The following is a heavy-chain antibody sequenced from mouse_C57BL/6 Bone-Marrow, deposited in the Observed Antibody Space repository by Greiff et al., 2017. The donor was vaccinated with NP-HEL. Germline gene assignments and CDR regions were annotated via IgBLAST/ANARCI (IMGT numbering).Heavy chain of an antibody. CDR2: ISRGGSYT. D-gene: IGHD1-1*01. J-gene: IGHJ2*01. V-gene: IGHV5-6*01. CDR1: GYTFSSYG. Sequence: EVKLVESGGDLVKPGASLKLSCAASGYTFSSYGMPWVRQTPGKRLEWVATISRGGSYTYYPDSVKGRFTISRDNAKNTLYLQLSSLKSEDTAVYYGARYRYYYGGGFDYWGQGTTLTVSS. CDR3: ARYRYYYGGGFDY.